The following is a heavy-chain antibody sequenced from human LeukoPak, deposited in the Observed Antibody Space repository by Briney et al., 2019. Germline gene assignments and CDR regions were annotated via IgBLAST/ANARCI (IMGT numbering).Heavy chain of an antibody. Sequence: PSETLSLTCTVSGGSISSYYWSWIRQPPGKGLEWIGCISRTGGTYYNPSLKSRVTISVDMSKNQFSLKLSSVTAADTAVYYCARDPLWGQGTLVTVSS. CDR3: ARDPL. CDR2: ISRTGGT. V-gene: IGHV4-59*12. CDR1: GGSISSYY. J-gene: IGHJ4*02.